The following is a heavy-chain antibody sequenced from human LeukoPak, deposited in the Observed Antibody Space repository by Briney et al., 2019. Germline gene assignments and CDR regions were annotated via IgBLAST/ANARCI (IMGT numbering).Heavy chain of an antibody. CDR2: IRYDGSNK. D-gene: IGHD1-26*01. CDR1: GFTFGDYA. J-gene: IGHJ3*02. V-gene: IGHV3-30*02. Sequence: GGSLRLSCTASGFTFGDYAMSWFRQAPGKGLEWVAFIRYDGSNKYYADSVKGRFTISRDNSKNTLYLQMNSLRAEDTAVYYCAKDRESSDAFDIWGQGTMVTVSS. CDR3: AKDRESSDAFDI.